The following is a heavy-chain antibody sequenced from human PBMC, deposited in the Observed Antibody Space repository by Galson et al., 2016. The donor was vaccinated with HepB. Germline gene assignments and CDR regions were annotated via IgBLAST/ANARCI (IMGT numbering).Heavy chain of an antibody. J-gene: IGHJ4*02. V-gene: IGHV3-30*18. CDR2: DSMDGRRK. Sequence: SLRLSCAASGFTFSGYGMHWVRQAPGKGLEWVAADSMDGRRKFYAASVKGRFTISRDNSNNILFLQMSSLRVDDTAVYFCAKRHEYCPPVGCSVDYWGQGTLVSVSS. D-gene: IGHD2/OR15-2a*01. CDR3: AKRHEYCPPVGCSVDY. CDR1: GFTFSGYG.